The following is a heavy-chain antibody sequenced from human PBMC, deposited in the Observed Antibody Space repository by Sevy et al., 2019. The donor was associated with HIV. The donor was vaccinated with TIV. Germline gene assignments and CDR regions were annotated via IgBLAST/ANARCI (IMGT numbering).Heavy chain of an antibody. CDR2: ISFDGSNE. J-gene: IGHJ1*01. D-gene: IGHD1-1*01. V-gene: IGHV3-30-3*01. Sequence: GGSLRLSCAASGFTFNFFSMHWVRQAPGKGLEWVATISFDGSNEHYADSVKGRFTISRDNSKNALFLQMNSLRADDSAVYYCALERLSSAVAEYFHNWGQGTLVTVS. CDR3: ALERLSSAVAEYFHN. CDR1: GFTFNFFS.